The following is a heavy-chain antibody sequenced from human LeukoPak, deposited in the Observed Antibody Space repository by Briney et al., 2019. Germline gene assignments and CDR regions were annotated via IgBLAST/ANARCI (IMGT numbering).Heavy chain of an antibody. Sequence: GGSLGLSCAASGFTFSSYWMHWVRQAPGKGLVWVSRINSDGSSTTYADSVKGRFTISRDNAKNTLYLQMNSLRPEDTAVYYCARDVDYHATSECFDYWGQGTLVTVSS. D-gene: IGHD1-26*01. CDR1: GFTFSSYW. CDR3: ARDVDYHATSECFDY. V-gene: IGHV3-74*03. J-gene: IGHJ4*02. CDR2: INSDGSST.